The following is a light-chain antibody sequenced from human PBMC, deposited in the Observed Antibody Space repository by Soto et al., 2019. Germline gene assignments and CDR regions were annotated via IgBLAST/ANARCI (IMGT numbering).Light chain of an antibody. V-gene: IGKV1-12*01. Sequence: DIQMNQSPSSVSASVGDRLTITCRASRDISNSLAWYQQTPGKAPKLLLRGASSLHRGVPSRFSGGGAGTEFTLTISSLQPEDFATYYCQQTSAFPRTFGKGTKVDIK. CDR2: GAS. CDR1: RDISNS. CDR3: QQTSAFPRT. J-gene: IGKJ1*01.